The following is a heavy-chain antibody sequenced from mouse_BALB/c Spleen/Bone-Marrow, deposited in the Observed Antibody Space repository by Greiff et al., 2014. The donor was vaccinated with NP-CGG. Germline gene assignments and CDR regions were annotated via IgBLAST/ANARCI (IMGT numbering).Heavy chain of an antibody. CDR3: ARRRDGPYAMDY. CDR2: INNGSSYT. CDR1: EFTFSSYG. J-gene: IGHJ4*01. V-gene: IGHV5-6*01. Sequence: EVQVVESGGDLVKPGGSLKLSCAASEFTFSSYGMSWVRQTPDKRLEWVATINNGSSYTFYPDSVKGRFTISRDNAKNTLYLLMSSLKSEDTAMYYCARRRDGPYAMDYWGQGTSVTVSS. D-gene: IGHD2-3*01.